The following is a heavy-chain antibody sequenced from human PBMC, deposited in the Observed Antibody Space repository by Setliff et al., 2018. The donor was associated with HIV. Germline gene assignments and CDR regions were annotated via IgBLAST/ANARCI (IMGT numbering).Heavy chain of an antibody. CDR1: GGSISSHY. CDR2: IYYSGST. Sequence: SETLSLTCTVSGGSISSHYWCWIRQPPGKGLEWIGYIYYSGSTNYNPSLKSRVTISVDTSKNQFSLKLSSVTAADTAVYYCARAYGYYDFWSGYPNYYYYYMDVWGKGTTVTVSS. D-gene: IGHD3-3*01. V-gene: IGHV4-59*11. CDR3: ARAYGYYDFWSGYPNYYYYYMDV. J-gene: IGHJ6*03.